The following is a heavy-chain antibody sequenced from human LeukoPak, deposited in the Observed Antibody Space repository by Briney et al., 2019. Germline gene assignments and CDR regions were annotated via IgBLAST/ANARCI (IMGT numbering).Heavy chain of an antibody. Sequence: TSETLSLTCSVSVVSMNGYYWSWLRQSAGNRLEWIGHVDSSGNTNYNPSLESRVTMSVDTSKKQFSLKLTSVTAADTAVYYCAKSNGYGLVDIWGQGTMVTVSS. D-gene: IGHD3-10*01. V-gene: IGHV4-4*07. CDR1: VVSMNGYY. CDR3: AKSNGYGLVDI. J-gene: IGHJ3*02. CDR2: VDSSGNT.